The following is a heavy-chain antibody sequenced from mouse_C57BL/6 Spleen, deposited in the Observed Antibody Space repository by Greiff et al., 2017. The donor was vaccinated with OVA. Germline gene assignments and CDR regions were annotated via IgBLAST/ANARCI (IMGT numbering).Heavy chain of an antibody. CDR1: GFNIKDYY. CDR2: IDPEDGDT. Sequence: EVQLQQSGAELVRPGASVKLSCTASGFNIKDYYMHWVKQRPEQGLEWIGRIDPEDGDTEYAPKFQGKATMTADTSSNTAYLQLSSLTSEDTAVYYCTYYGITEYFDVWGTGTTVTVSS. D-gene: IGHD2-1*01. V-gene: IGHV14-1*01. CDR3: TYYGITEYFDV. J-gene: IGHJ1*03.